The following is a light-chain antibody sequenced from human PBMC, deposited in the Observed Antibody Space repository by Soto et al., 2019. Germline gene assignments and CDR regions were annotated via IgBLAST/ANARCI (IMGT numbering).Light chain of an antibody. V-gene: IGLV1-40*01. CDR2: DNN. CDR1: SSNIGAGYD. J-gene: IGLJ2*01. Sequence: QSVLTQPPSVSGAPGQRVTISCTGSSSNIGAGYDVHWYLQLPGTAPKVLIYDNNNRPSGVPDRFSGSKPGTSASLAITGLQAEDEADYYCHSYDVSLSGPVFGGGTKLTVL. CDR3: HSYDVSLSGPV.